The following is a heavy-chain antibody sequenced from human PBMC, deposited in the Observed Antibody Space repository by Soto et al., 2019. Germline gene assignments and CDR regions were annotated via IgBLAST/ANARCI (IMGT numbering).Heavy chain of an antibody. CDR3: AKAQYYYDSSGRPLNWFDP. CDR1: GGSFSGYY. Sequence: SETLSLTCAVYGGSFSGYYWSWIRQPPGKGLEWIGEINHSGSTNYNPSLKSRVTISVDTSKNQFSLRAEDTALYYCAKAQYYYDSSGRPLNWFDPWGQGTLVTVSS. D-gene: IGHD3-22*01. CDR2: INHSGST. J-gene: IGHJ5*02. V-gene: IGHV4-34*01.